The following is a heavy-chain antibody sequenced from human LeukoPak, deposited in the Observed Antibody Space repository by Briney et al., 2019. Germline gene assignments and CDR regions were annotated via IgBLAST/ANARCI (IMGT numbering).Heavy chain of an antibody. J-gene: IGHJ3*02. CDR3: ARDMVRGVTSHAFDI. V-gene: IGHV4-59*01. Sequence: SETLSLTCTVSGGSLSSYYWSWIRQPPGKGLEWIGYIYYSGSTNYNPSLKSRVTISVDTSKNQFSLKLSSVTAADTAVYYCARDMVRGVTSHAFDIWGQGTMVTVSS. D-gene: IGHD3-10*01. CDR2: IYYSGST. CDR1: GGSLSSYY.